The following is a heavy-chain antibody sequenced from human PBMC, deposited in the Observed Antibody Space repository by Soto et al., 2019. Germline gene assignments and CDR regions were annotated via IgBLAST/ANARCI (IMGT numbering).Heavy chain of an antibody. CDR3: AKGQELESRLDY. V-gene: IGHV1-8*01. CDR1: GYTFTSYD. CDR2: MNPNSGNT. Sequence: SVKVSCKTSGYTFTSYDIDWVRQATGQGLEWMGWMNPNSGNTGYAQKFQGRVTMTRNTSISTAYMELSSLRSEDTAVYYCAKGQELESRLDYWGRGTLVTVS. D-gene: IGHD1-26*01. J-gene: IGHJ4*02.